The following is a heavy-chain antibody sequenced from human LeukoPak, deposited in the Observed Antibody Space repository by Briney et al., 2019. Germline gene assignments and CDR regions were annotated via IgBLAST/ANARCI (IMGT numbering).Heavy chain of an antibody. V-gene: IGHV4-59*01. CDR2: IRYSGGT. Sequence: PSETLSLTCTASDDSISRDFWTWIRQPPGKGLEWIWYIRYSGGTEYNPSLKRRVTISRQTSKYQFSLKLTSVTAADTALYYCARLPDVSGWPFDYWGQGILVTVSS. D-gene: IGHD6-19*01. CDR1: DDSISRDF. CDR3: ARLPDVSGWPFDY. J-gene: IGHJ4*02.